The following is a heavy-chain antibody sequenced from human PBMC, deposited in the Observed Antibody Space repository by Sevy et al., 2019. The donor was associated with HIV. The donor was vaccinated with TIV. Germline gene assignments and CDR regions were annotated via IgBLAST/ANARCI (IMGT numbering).Heavy chain of an antibody. CDR1: GYSFATYW. D-gene: IGHD6-13*01. J-gene: IGHJ6*02. CDR3: ARGARGKLTSFYYYTLNV. CDR2: IYPDDSDT. V-gene: IGHV5-51*01. Sequence: GESLKISCKGSGYSFATYWIAWVRQMPGKGLEWMGIIYPDDSDTRYSLSFQGQVTISADKSISTAYLQWSTLKAYDTAKYYCARGARGKLTSFYYYTLNVWGQGTTVTVSS.